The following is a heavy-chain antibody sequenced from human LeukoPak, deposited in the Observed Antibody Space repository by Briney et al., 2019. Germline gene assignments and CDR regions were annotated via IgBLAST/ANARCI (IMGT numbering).Heavy chain of an antibody. D-gene: IGHD6-13*01. J-gene: IGHJ5*02. CDR1: GYTFTSYD. Sequence: GASVKVSCKASGYTFTSYDINWVRQATGQGLEWMGWMNPNSGNTGYAQKFQGRVTMTRNTSISTAYMELSSLRSEDTAVYYCAGRIAAAGPNWFDPWGQGTLVTVSS. CDR3: AGRIAAAGPNWFDP. CDR2: MNPNSGNT. V-gene: IGHV1-8*01.